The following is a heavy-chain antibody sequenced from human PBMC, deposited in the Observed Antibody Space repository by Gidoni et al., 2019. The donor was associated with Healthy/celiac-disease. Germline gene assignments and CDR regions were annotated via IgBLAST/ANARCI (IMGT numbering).Heavy chain of an antibody. CDR2: IRYDGSNK. CDR1: GFTFSSYG. D-gene: IGHD6-13*01. J-gene: IGHJ3*02. V-gene: IGHV3-30*02. CDR3: AKDLSSSSWYDAFDI. Sequence: QVQLVESGGGVVQPGGYLRLSCAASGFTFSSYGMHWVRQAPGKGLEWVAFIRYDGSNKYYADSVKGRFTISRDNSKNTLYLQMNSLRAEDTAVYYCAKDLSSSSWYDAFDIWGQGTMVTVSS.